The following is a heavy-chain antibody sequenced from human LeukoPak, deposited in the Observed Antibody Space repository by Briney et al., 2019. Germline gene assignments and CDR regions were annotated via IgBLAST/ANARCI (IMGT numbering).Heavy chain of an antibody. D-gene: IGHD2-2*01. CDR1: GFTFSSYA. Sequence: GGSLRLSCAASGFTFSSYAMHWVRQAPGKGLEWVAVISYDGSNKYYADSVKGRFTISRDNSKNTLYLQMNSLRADDTAVYYCARANFLYCSSTSCLFDYWGQGTLVTVSS. CDR2: ISYDGSNK. J-gene: IGHJ4*02. CDR3: ARANFLYCSSTSCLFDY. V-gene: IGHV3-30*04.